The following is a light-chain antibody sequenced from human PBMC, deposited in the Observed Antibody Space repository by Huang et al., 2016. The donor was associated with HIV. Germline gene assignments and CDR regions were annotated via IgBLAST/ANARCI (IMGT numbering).Light chain of an antibody. V-gene: IGKV1-33*01. CDR1: HDIKNY. CDR3: EQYDNFFMT. J-gene: IGKJ4*01. Sequence: DIRMTQSPSSLSASVGDRVTITCQASHDIKNYLNWYQQKSGKAPNLLIYDASNLETGVPSRFSGTGSGTDFSLTISNLQPEDIGTYFCEQYDNFFMTFGGGTKVDLK. CDR2: DAS.